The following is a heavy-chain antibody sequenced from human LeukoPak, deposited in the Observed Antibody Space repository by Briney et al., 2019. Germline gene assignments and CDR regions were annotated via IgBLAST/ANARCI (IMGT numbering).Heavy chain of an antibody. CDR2: IKHDGSEK. D-gene: IGHD2-2*01. V-gene: IGHV3-7*01. CDR1: GFTFSSYW. J-gene: IGHJ6*03. Sequence: GGSLRLSCATSGFTFSSYWMSWVRQAPGKGPEWVANIKHDGSEKDYVESVKGRFTISRDNAKNSLFLQMSSLRAEDTAIYYCARDLCSSTSCYWGGFHHMDVWGKGTTVTVSS. CDR3: ARDLCSSTSCYWGGFHHMDV.